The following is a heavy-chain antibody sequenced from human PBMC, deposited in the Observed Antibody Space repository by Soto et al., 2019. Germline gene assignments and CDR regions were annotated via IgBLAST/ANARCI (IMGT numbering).Heavy chain of an antibody. CDR1: GYSFTSYW. V-gene: IGHV5-10-1*01. J-gene: IGHJ6*02. CDR3: ATSRDGYNPNAYYYYVMDV. CDR2: IDPSDSYT. Sequence: GESLKISCKGSGYSFTSYWISWVRQMPGKGLEWMGRIDPSDSYTNYSPSFQGHVTISADKSISTAYLQWSSLKASDTAMYYCATSRDGYNPNAYYYYVMDVWGQRTTVTVS. D-gene: IGHD5-12*01.